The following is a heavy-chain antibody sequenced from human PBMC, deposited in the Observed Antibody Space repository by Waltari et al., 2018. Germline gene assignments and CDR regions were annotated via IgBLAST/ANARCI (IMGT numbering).Heavy chain of an antibody. J-gene: IGHJ4*02. D-gene: IGHD6-19*01. Sequence: QVQLVQSGAEVKKPGSSVKVSCKASGGTFSSYTISWVRQAPGQGLEWMGRIIPILGIANDAQKFQGRVTITADKSTSTAYMELSSLRSEDTAVYYCASLVSIAVAGTDFDYWGQGTLVTVSS. CDR1: GGTFSSYT. CDR3: ASLVSIAVAGTDFDY. CDR2: IIPILGIA. V-gene: IGHV1-69*02.